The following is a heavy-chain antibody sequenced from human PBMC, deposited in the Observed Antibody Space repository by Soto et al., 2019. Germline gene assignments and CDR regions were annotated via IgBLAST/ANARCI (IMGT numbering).Heavy chain of an antibody. CDR2: IGQDGSEK. Sequence: GGSLRLSCAASGFPFSNYLMSWVRQAPGKGLEWVANIGQDGSEKFYVGSVKGRFTISRDNAKNSLYLQMDSLRAEDTAVYYCAREGGSLNWFDPWGQGTLVTVSS. CDR1: GFPFSNYL. D-gene: IGHD1-26*01. V-gene: IGHV3-7*01. J-gene: IGHJ5*02. CDR3: AREGGSLNWFDP.